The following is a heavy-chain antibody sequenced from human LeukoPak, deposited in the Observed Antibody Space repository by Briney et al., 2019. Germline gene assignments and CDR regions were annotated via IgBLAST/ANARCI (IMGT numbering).Heavy chain of an antibody. CDR1: GYSFTSYW. CDR3: ARQGYDSGGYYWFDP. D-gene: IGHD3-22*01. CDR2: IYPGDSAT. Sequence: PGESLKISCKASGYSFTSYWIGWVRQMPGKGLEWMGIIYPGDSATRYSPSFQGQVTISADTSISTAYLQWSSLRASDTAMYYCARQGYDSGGYYWFDPWGQGTLVTVSS. J-gene: IGHJ5*02. V-gene: IGHV5-51*01.